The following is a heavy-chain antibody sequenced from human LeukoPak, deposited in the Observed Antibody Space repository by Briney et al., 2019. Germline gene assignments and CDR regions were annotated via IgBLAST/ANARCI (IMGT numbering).Heavy chain of an antibody. D-gene: IGHD5-12*01. CDR1: GGSISSGSYY. Sequence: PSQTLSLTCTVSGGSISSGSYYWSWIRQPAGKGLEWIGRIYTSGSTNYNPSLKSRVTISVDTSNNQFSLKLSSVTAADTAVYYCARASALAFDYWGQGTLVTVSS. CDR3: ARASALAFDY. J-gene: IGHJ4*02. V-gene: IGHV4-61*02. CDR2: IYTSGST.